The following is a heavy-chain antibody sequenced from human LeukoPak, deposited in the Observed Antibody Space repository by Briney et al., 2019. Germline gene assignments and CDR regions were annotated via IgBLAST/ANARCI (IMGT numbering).Heavy chain of an antibody. D-gene: IGHD6-13*01. CDR1: GGSISSYY. CDR3: AFLIAAAGDYYFDY. J-gene: IGHJ4*02. CDR2: IYYSGST. Sequence: PSETLSLTCTVSGGSISSYYWSWIRQPPGKGLEWIGYIYYSGSTNYNPSLKSRVTISVDTSKNQFSLKLSSVTAADTAVYYCAFLIAAAGDYYFDYWGQGTLVTVSS. V-gene: IGHV4-59*01.